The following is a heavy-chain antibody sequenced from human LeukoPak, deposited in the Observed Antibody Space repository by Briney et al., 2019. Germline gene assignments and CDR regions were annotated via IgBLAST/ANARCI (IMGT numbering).Heavy chain of an antibody. CDR3: ARDRSAAPADY. V-gene: IGHV4-59*13. D-gene: IGHD6-13*01. CDR1: GGSITNNY. CDR2: IHESGNS. Sequence: PSETLSLTRTVSGGSITNNYWAWIRQPPGKGLEWIGYIHESGNSNYNPSLRSRVTISIDMSKNQFSLKLTSVTAADTAVYYCARDRSAAPADYWGQGTLVTVSS. J-gene: IGHJ4*02.